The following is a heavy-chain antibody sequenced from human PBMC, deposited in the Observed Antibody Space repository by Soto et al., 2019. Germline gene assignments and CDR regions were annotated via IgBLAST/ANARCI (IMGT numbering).Heavy chain of an antibody. CDR1: GGSIRSGDDY. J-gene: IGHJ4*02. CDR3: ARRYGSAIDY. CDR2: IYYSGST. D-gene: IGHD1-26*01. Sequence: PSETLSLTCTVSGGSIRSGDDYWSWIRQPPGGGLEWIGYIYYSGSTNCNPSLKSRVTISVDTSKNQFSLKLSSVTAADTAVYYCARRYGSAIDYWGQGTLVTVSS. V-gene: IGHV4-61*08.